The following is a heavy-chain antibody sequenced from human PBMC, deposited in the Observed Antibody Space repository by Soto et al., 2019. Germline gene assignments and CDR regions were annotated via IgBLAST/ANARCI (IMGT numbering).Heavy chain of an antibody. J-gene: IGHJ4*02. V-gene: IGHV3-48*02. CDR3: SKSLDNCGWYSSFDH. CDR2: ISGNSDNI. CDR1: GFTFSSSV. D-gene: IGHD6-19*01. Sequence: EVQLVESGGGLVQPGGSLILSCTASGFTFSSSVMNCVRQAPGKGLECVPQISGNSDNIYYADSVKGRFTISRDNAKKSLFLRMSSLRDEDTAVYYCSKSLDNCGWYSSFDHCGRGTLVT.